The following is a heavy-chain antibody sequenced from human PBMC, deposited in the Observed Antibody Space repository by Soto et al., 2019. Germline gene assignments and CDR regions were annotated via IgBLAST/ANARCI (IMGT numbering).Heavy chain of an antibody. CDR3: VKDGLGGTTTFNWFDP. Sequence: EVQLLESGGGLAQPGGSLRLSCAASGFTFSSYVMSWVRQAPGRGLQCVSTITASGGATYYADSVQGRFTISRDNSKNTLYLQMDGLTADDTAMYYCVKDGLGGTTTFNWFDPWGQGTLVTVSS. J-gene: IGHJ5*02. CDR1: GFTFSSYV. D-gene: IGHD3-3*01. V-gene: IGHV3-23*01. CDR2: ITASGGAT.